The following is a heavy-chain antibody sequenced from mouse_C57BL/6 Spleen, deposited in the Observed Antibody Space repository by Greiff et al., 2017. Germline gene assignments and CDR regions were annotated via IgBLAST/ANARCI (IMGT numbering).Heavy chain of an antibody. Sequence: QVQLQQSGAELVKPGASVKISCKASGYAFSSYWMNWVKQRPGKGLEWIGQIYPGDGGTNYNGKFKGKATLTADTSASTAYMQLSSLTSEDSAVYFCASYGYDDGYDAMDYWGQGTSVTVSS. D-gene: IGHD2-2*01. J-gene: IGHJ4*01. CDR1: GYAFSSYW. CDR3: ASYGYDDGYDAMDY. CDR2: IYPGDGGT. V-gene: IGHV1-80*01.